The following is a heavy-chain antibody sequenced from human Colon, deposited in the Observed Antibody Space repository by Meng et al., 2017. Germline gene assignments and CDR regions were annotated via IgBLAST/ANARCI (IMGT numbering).Heavy chain of an antibody. Sequence: VQLQAAGPGLVSPSETRSLPCPVSGGSLSRGNDYWSWIRQAPGKGLEWIGYISYSGNSLYNPSLKSRVDISTDTSRRQCSLKFNSVTAADTAIYYCATGPGYSSGLDSWGRGALVTVSS. CDR3: ATGPGYSSGLDS. V-gene: IGHV4-61*01. CDR1: GGSLSRGNDY. J-gene: IGHJ4*02. D-gene: IGHD6-19*01. CDR2: ISYSGNS.